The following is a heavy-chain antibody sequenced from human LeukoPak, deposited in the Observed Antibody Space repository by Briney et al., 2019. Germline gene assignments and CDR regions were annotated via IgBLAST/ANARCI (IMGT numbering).Heavy chain of an antibody. J-gene: IGHJ5*02. Sequence: SSENLSLPCTVSGGSISSYYWSWIRQPPGKGLEWIGYIYYSGSTNYNPSLKSRVTISVDTSKNQFSLKLSSVTAADTAVYYCARTPVRETTRFDPWGQGTLVTVSS. CDR1: GGSISSYY. V-gene: IGHV4-59*01. CDR2: IYYSGST. CDR3: ARTPVRETTRFDP. D-gene: IGHD4-17*01.